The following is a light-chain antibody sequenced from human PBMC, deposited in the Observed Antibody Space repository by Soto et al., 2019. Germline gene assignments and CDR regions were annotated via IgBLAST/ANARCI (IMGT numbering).Light chain of an antibody. CDR3: ESWDTNTRV. V-gene: IGLV4-60*03. CDR2: VEGSGNY. Sequence: QAVLTQPSYASASLGSSVSLTCTLSSRHSFYDIAWHQQRPGTAPRYLMKVEGSGNYDKGSGIPERFSGSGSGADRYLTISNLRSEDEGDFYCESWDTNTRVFGGGTKLTVL. J-gene: IGLJ3*02. CDR1: SRHSFYD.